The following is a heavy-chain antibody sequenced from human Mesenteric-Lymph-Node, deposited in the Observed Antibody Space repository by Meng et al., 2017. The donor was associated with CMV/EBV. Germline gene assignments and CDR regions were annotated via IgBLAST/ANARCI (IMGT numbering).Heavy chain of an antibody. CDR3: AHRRGATDNCFDP. J-gene: IGHJ5*02. Sequence: TLSCFSLHTAGEGVGWIRQAPGTALEWVALVYWDDDKRYNPSLRSRLTINKDASRNNVVLTLTNLDPLDTATYYCAHRRGATDNCFDPWGQGILAPSPQ. CDR1: CFSLHTAGEG. D-gene: IGHD1-26*01. CDR2: VYWDDDK. V-gene: IGHV2-5*02.